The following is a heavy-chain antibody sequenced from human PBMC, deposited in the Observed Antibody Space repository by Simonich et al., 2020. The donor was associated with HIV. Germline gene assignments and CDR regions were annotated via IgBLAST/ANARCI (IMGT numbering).Heavy chain of an antibody. CDR2: IYHSWST. CDR1: GYSISSGSY. J-gene: IGHJ6*02. CDR3: ARVMQQQLDRYYYYGMDV. Sequence: QVQLQESGPGLVKPSETLSLTCAVSGYSISSGSYCGWIRQPPGKGLEWIGRIYHSWSTNYNPSLKSRVTISVDASKNQFSLKRSSVTAADTAVYYCARVMQQQLDRYYYYGMDVWGQGTTVTVSS. D-gene: IGHD6-13*01. V-gene: IGHV4-38-2*01.